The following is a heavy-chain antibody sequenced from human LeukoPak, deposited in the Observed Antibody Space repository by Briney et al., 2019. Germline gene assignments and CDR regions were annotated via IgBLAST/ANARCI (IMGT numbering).Heavy chain of an antibody. Sequence: GGSLRLSCAASGFTFSDYYMSWIRQAPGKGLEWVSYISGDATTFYYADSVKGRFTISRDNAKNSLYLQMNSLRAEDTAVYYCAKGLTNLGDDWGQGTLVTVSS. CDR1: GFTFSDYY. V-gene: IGHV3-11*01. J-gene: IGHJ4*02. CDR2: ISGDATTF. D-gene: IGHD3-9*01. CDR3: AKGLTNLGDD.